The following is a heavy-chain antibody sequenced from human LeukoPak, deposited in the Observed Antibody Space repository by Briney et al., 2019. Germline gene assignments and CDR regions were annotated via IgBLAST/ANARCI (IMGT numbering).Heavy chain of an antibody. Sequence: PSETLSLTCAVYGGSFSSYYWSWIRQPPGKGLEWIGYIYYSGSTNYNPSLKSRVTISVDTSKNQFSLKLSSVTAADTAVYYCAREYYGSGSYLDYWGQGTLVTVSS. J-gene: IGHJ4*02. V-gene: IGHV4-59*01. CDR1: GGSFSSYY. CDR2: IYYSGST. CDR3: AREYYGSGSYLDY. D-gene: IGHD3-10*01.